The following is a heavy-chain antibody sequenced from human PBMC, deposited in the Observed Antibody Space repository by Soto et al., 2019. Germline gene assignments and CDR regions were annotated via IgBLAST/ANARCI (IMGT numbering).Heavy chain of an antibody. J-gene: IGHJ1*01. CDR2: ISGSGDIT. CDR1: GFTFSSDA. D-gene: IGHD3-10*01. CDR3: ARDYGALPADRFQF. V-gene: IGHV3-23*01. Sequence: PGGSLRLSCAATGFTFSSDAVNWVRQTPGKGLEWVSGISGSGDITYYADSVKGRFTISKDDSYNMLYLQLSSLTPEDTATYYCARDYGALPADRFQFWGQGTLVTVSS.